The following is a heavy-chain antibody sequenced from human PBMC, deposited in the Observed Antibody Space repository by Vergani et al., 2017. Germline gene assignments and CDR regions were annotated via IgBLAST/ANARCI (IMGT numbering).Heavy chain of an antibody. Sequence: QVQLQESGPGLVKPSETLSLTCTVSGGSISSYYWSWIWQPPGKGLEWIGFIYYSGSTNYNPTLKLRVPISVDTSKNQFSLKLSSVTAADTAVYYCARGEVMVRGVIDAFDIWGQGTMVTVSS. CDR3: ARGEVMVRGVIDAFDI. CDR1: GGSISSYY. V-gene: IGHV4-59*08. J-gene: IGHJ3*02. CDR2: IYYSGST. D-gene: IGHD3-10*01.